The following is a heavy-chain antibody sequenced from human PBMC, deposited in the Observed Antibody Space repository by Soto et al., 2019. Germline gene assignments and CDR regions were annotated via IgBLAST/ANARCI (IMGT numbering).Heavy chain of an antibody. Sequence: VSCKASGGTFSSYAISLVRQAPGQGLEWMGGIIPIFGTANYAQKFQGRVTITADESTSTAYMELSSLRSEDTAVYYCARKSTIFGAPIYYYGMDVWGQGTTVTVSS. CDR1: GGTFSSYA. D-gene: IGHD3-3*01. V-gene: IGHV1-69*01. CDR2: IIPIFGTA. J-gene: IGHJ6*02. CDR3: ARKSTIFGAPIYYYGMDV.